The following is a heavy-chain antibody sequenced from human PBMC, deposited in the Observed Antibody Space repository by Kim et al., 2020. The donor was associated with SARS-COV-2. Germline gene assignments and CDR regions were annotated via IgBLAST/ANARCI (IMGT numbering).Heavy chain of an antibody. D-gene: IGHD1-26*01. Sequence: ASVKVSCKVSGYTLTELSMHWVRQAPGKGLEGMGGFDPEDGETIYAQKFQGRVTMTEATSTATADMELSSRRSEDTAVYYCSTLLPSGSNGNWFDPWGQGTLVSVSS. V-gene: IGHV1-24*01. CDR1: GYTLTELS. CDR2: FDPEDGET. J-gene: IGHJ5*02. CDR3: STLLPSGSNGNWFDP.